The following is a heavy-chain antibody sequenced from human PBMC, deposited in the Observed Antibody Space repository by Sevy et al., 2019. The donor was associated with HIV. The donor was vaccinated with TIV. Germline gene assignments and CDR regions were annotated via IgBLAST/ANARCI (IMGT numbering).Heavy chain of an antibody. CDR3: ARDYLQYSSSHYFDN. D-gene: IGHD6-6*01. Sequence: GGSLRLSCTASGFTFGDYAMSWFRQAPGKGLEWVSFIRSKPYGATAEYAASVQGRFTISRDDSKSIAYLQMSSLKTEDTAVYYCARDYLQYSSSHYFDNWGQGTLVTVSS. CDR2: IRSKPYGATA. CDR1: GFTFGDYA. V-gene: IGHV3-49*03. J-gene: IGHJ4*02.